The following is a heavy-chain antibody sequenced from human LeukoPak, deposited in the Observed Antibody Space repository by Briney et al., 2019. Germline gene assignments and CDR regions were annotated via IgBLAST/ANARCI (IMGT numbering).Heavy chain of an antibody. V-gene: IGHV4-34*01. CDR3: ARLSLMNPQLAYWYFDV. Sequence: PSETLSLTCAVYGGPFSGYYWSWIRQPPGKGLEWIGEVTRNGDINYNPSLKSRVTLSLEASQNKFSLTVNSVSAADTAVYYCARLSLMNPQLAYWYFDVWGRGTPVTVSS. CDR2: VTRNGDI. CDR1: GGPFSGYY. D-gene: IGHD1-1*01. J-gene: IGHJ2*01.